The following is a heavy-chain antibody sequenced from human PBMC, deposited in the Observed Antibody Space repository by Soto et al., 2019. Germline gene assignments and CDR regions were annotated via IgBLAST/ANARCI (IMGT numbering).Heavy chain of an antibody. Sequence: EVQLMESGGDLVQPGGSLRLSCAASGFTFSGYWMAWVRQAPGKGLEWVANIKQDGSVKYYVDSLKGRFTISRDNAKNSLYLQMDSLRAEDTAVYFCATESYYHWQYWGQGTLVTVSS. D-gene: IGHD3-9*01. J-gene: IGHJ4*02. CDR2: IKQDGSVK. V-gene: IGHV3-7*01. CDR1: GFTFSGYW. CDR3: ATESYYHWQY.